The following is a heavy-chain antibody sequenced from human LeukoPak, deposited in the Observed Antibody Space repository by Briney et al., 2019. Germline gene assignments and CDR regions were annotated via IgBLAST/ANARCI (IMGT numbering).Heavy chain of an antibody. CDR3: ARSMIVEGRYYFDY. J-gene: IGHJ4*02. D-gene: IGHD3-22*01. CDR1: GYTFTSYY. Sequence: ASVKVSCKASGYTFTSYYLHWVRQAPGQGLERMGIINPSGSSSSYAQKFQGRVTMTTDTSTSTVYMELRSLRSEDTALYYCARSMIVEGRYYFDYWGQGTLVTVSS. CDR2: INPSGSSS. V-gene: IGHV1-46*01.